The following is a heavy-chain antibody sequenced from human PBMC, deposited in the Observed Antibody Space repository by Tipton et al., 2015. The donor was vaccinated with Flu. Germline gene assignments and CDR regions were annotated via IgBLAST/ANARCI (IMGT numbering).Heavy chain of an antibody. J-gene: IGHJ4*02. V-gene: IGHV4-39*07. CDR1: GDSISTTIYY. D-gene: IGHD3-10*01. CDR3: ARGSGSGTYVIFDY. Sequence: TLSLTCTVSGDSISTTIYYWGWVRQPPGKGLEWIGSIYYSGTTYYNPSLKSRVTISIDRSKNQFSLDLASLTAADTAVYYCARGSGSGTYVIFDYWGQGTLVTVSS. CDR2: IYYSGTT.